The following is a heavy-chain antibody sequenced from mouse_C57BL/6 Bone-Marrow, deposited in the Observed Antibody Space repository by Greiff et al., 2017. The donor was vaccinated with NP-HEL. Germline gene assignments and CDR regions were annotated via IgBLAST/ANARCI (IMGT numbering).Heavy chain of an antibody. D-gene: IGHD3-3*01. V-gene: IGHV3-6*01. CDR2: ISYDGSN. CDR3: AREEGTALYAMDY. J-gene: IGHJ4*01. CDR1: GYSITSGYY. Sequence: DVKLVESGPGLVKPSQSLSLTCSVTGYSITSGYYWNWIRQFPGNKLEWMGYISYDGSNNYNPSLKNRISITRDTSKNQFFLKLNSVTTEDTATYYCAREEGTALYAMDYWGQGTSVTVSS.